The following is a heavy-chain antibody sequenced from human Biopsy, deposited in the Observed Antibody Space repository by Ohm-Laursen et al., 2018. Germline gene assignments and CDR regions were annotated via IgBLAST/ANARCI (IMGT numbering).Heavy chain of an antibody. D-gene: IGHD2-8*01. CDR2: ISASSSYI. CDR3: ARDGEAKYCKHGVCPSDF. Sequence: SLRLSCAASGVTLSGYSMNWVRQAPGKGLEWVSSISASSSYIYYADSVKGRFTVSKENGKNSLYLQMNSLRVEDTAVYYCARDGEAKYCKHGVCPSDFWGQGTLVTVSS. J-gene: IGHJ4*02. V-gene: IGHV3-21*01. CDR1: GVTLSGYS.